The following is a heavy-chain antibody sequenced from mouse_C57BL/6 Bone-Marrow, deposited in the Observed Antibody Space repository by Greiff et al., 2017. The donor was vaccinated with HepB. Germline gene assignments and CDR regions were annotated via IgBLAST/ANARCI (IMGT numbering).Heavy chain of an antibody. D-gene: IGHD1-1*01. CDR3: ASDRAYYGSSYDWYFDV. CDR2: INYDGSST. J-gene: IGHJ1*03. CDR1: GFTFSDYY. Sequence: EVHLVESEGGLVQPGSSMKLSCTASGFTFSDYYMAWVRQVPEKGLEWVANINYDGSSTYYLDSLKSRCIISRDNAKNILYLQMSSLKSEDTATYYCASDRAYYGSSYDWYFDVWGTGTTVTVSS. V-gene: IGHV5-16*01.